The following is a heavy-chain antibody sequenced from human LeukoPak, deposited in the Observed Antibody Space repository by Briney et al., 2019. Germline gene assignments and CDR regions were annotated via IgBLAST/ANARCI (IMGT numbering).Heavy chain of an antibody. CDR1: GGSISSYY. Sequence: SETLSLTCTVSGGSISSYYWSWIRQPPGKGLEWIGYIYTSGSTTYHPSLKGRVTISVDTSTNQFSLKLSSVTAPDTAVYDCARLSKRGGYDHHSGAAYYFDHWGQGTLVTVSS. CDR2: IYTSGST. V-gene: IGHV4-4*09. D-gene: IGHD5-12*01. CDR3: ARLSKRGGYDHHSGAAYYFDH. J-gene: IGHJ4*02.